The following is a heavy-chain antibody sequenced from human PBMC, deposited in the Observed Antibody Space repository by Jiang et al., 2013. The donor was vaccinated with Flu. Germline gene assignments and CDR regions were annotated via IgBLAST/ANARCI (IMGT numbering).Heavy chain of an antibody. CDR2: NYYRGNT. Sequence: GSGLVKPSETLSLTCDVSGDSIADFYCVWIRQSPVRGLEWIGYNYYRGNTNYNPSLSSRVAISVDTSKNQCSLRLTSVTAADTAVYYCAREVVPGNWIDPWGRGTLVTVSS. V-gene: IGHV4-59*03. D-gene: IGHD3-10*01. CDR1: GDSIADFY. CDR3: AREVVPGNWIDP. J-gene: IGHJ5*02.